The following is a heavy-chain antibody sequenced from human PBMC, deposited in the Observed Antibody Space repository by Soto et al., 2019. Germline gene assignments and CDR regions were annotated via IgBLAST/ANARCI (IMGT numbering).Heavy chain of an antibody. D-gene: IGHD3-10*01. CDR3: ARHRIEVVWRGFDF. V-gene: IGHV4-39*01. CDR2: SSYNGGT. CDR1: TDSSSFTNPY. Sequence: SETLSLTCTVSTDSSSFTNPYWGWIRQPPGKGLQWIGSSSYNGGTFYNPSLKGRVVISFDTSKKQSSLQVTSVTAADTAVYFCARHRIEVVWRGFDFWGQGSPVTVSS. J-gene: IGHJ4*02.